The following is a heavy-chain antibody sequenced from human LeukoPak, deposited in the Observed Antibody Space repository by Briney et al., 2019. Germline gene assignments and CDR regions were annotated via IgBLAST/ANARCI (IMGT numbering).Heavy chain of an antibody. Sequence: SVKVSCKASGGTFSSYAISWVRQAPGQGLEWMGGIIPIFGTANYAQKFQGRVTITTDESTSTAYMERSSLRSEDTAVYYCARVGMATITRWFDPWGQGTLVTVSS. CDR2: IIPIFGTA. D-gene: IGHD5-24*01. CDR1: GGTFSSYA. J-gene: IGHJ5*02. V-gene: IGHV1-69*05. CDR3: ARVGMATITRWFDP.